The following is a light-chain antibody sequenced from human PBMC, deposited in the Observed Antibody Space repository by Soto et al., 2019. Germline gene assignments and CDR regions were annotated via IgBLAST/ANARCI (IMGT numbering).Light chain of an antibody. V-gene: IGKV1-5*03. Sequence: DIQMTQSPSTLSASVGATVTITCRASQSISTWLAWYQQEPGKAPKLMIHKASSLQSGVPSRFSGSGSGTDFTLTISSLHPDDFATYYCQQYNSYSPTFGQGTKVDIK. CDR3: QQYNSYSPT. CDR2: KAS. CDR1: QSISTW. J-gene: IGKJ1*01.